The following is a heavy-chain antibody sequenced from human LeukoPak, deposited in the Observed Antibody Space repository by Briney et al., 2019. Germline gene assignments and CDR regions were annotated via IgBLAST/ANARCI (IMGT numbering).Heavy chain of an antibody. D-gene: IGHD2-21*02. CDR3: ASRKTFCGGDCYKFFDL. CDR1: GFTFRDNA. CDR2: ISGSGGSA. Sequence: GGSLRLSCAASGFTFRDNAMSWVRQAPGKGLEWVSSISGSGGSAFYADSVKGRFTISRDNAKKSLYLQMSSLRVEDTGVYYCASRKTFCGGDCYKFFDLWGRGTLVTVSS. J-gene: IGHJ2*01. V-gene: IGHV3-23*01.